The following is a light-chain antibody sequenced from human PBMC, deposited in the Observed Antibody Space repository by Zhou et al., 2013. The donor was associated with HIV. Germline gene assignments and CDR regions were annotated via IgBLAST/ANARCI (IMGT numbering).Light chain of an antibody. CDR2: GAS. J-gene: IGKJ1*01. Sequence: EIVLTQSPGTLSLSPGERATLSCRASQSVSNNYLAWYQQKPGQGPRLLIYGASSRATGIPDRFSGSGSGTDFTLTISRLKPEDFAVYFCQQYGNSPQTFGQGPRWKS. CDR3: QQYGNSPQT. V-gene: IGKV3-20*01. CDR1: QSVSNNY.